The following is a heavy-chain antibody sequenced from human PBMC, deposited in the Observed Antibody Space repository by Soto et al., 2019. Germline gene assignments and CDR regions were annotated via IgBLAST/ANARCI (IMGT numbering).Heavy chain of an antibody. V-gene: IGHV1-69*13. CDR1: GGTFSSYA. CDR2: IIPIFGTA. D-gene: IGHD2-15*01. CDR3: ATRSDCSGGSWYSVHYYSSMDL. J-gene: IGHJ6*02. Sequence: SVKVSCRASGGTFSSYAISWVRQAPGQGLEWMGGIIPIFGTANYAQKFQGRVTITADESTSTAYMELSSLRSEDTAVYYCATRSDCSGGSWYSVHYYSSMDLVGDGAKV.